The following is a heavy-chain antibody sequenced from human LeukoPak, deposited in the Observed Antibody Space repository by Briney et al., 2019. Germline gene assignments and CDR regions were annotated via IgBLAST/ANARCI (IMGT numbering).Heavy chain of an antibody. CDR3: ATDRERDPSVYYLV. J-gene: IGHJ4*02. V-gene: IGHV3-23*01. D-gene: IGHD3-22*01. CDR2: ISDNGGET. Sequence: QSGGSLRLSCAASGFTFTDYAMSWVRQDPEKGLEWISTISDNGGETYYADSVKGRFAISRDNSKNTLFLQMNSLRAEDSAVYYCATDRERDPSVYYLVGGQGTLITVSS. CDR1: GFTFTDYA.